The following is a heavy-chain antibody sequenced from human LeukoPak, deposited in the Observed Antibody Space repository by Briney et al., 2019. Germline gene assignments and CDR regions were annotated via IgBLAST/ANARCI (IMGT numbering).Heavy chain of an antibody. CDR3: ARDFGNWAGPTYFDY. CDR1: GFTFSSYA. CDR2: ISYDGSNK. V-gene: IGHV3-30*01. D-gene: IGHD1-1*01. J-gene: IGHJ4*02. Sequence: GGSLRLSCAASGFTFSSYAMHWVRQAPGKGLEWVAVISYDGSNKYYADSVKGRFTISRDNSKNTLYLQMNSLRAEDTAVYYCARDFGNWAGPTYFDYWGQGTLVTVSS.